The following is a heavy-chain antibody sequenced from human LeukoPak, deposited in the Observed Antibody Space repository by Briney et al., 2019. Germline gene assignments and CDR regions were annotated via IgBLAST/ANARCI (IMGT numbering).Heavy chain of an antibody. CDR1: GFTFSNYG. Sequence: PGGSLRLSCAASGFTFSNYGMHWVRQAPDKGLEWVAFLQNDGSDIHYADSVEGRFTISRDNSKNTLYLQMNSLRPEDTAVYYCANRWGTRVLGNNIDIWGQGTLVTVSS. CDR3: ANRWGTRVLGNNIDI. J-gene: IGHJ3*02. CDR2: LQNDGSDI. V-gene: IGHV3-30*02. D-gene: IGHD2-8*02.